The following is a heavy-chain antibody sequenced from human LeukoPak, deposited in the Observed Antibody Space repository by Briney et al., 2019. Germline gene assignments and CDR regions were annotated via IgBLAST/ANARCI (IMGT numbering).Heavy chain of an antibody. D-gene: IGHD4-23*01. CDR2: VDVSGGTT. CDR3: AKDQTPYS. V-gene: IGHV3-23*01. J-gene: IGHJ4*02. Sequence: GGSLRLSCAASGFTFSSYFMSWVRRAPGKGLEWVSTVDVSGGTTYYADSVKGRFTISRDNSKNTLYLQMNSLRADDTAVYYCAKDQTPYSWGQGTLTTVSS. CDR1: GFTFSSYF.